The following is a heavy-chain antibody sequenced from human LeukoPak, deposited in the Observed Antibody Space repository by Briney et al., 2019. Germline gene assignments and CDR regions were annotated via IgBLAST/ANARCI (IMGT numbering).Heavy chain of an antibody. CDR2: IKRKTDGGTI. V-gene: IGHV3-15*01. D-gene: IGHD3-22*01. CDR1: GFTFSNAW. J-gene: IGHJ4*02. CDR3: TTYDNSAYYSDY. Sequence: PGGSLRLSCAASGFTFSNAWMSWVRQAPGKGLEWVGRIKRKTDGGTIEYTAPVKGRFTISRDDSENTLYLQMNSLKAEETAVYYCTTYDNSAYYSDYWGQGTLVTVSS.